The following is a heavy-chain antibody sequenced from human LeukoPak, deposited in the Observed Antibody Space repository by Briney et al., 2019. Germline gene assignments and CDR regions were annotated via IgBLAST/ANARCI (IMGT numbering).Heavy chain of an antibody. CDR1: GFTFDDYG. CDR2: ISGSGGST. Sequence: GGSLRLSCAASGFTFDDYGMSWVRQAPGKGLEWVSAISGSGGSTYCADSVKGRFTISRDNSKNTLYLQMNSLRAEDTAVYYCAKDPGRGDYSFGWFDPWGQGTLVTVSS. V-gene: IGHV3-23*01. CDR3: AKDPGRGDYSFGWFDP. J-gene: IGHJ5*02. D-gene: IGHD4-17*01.